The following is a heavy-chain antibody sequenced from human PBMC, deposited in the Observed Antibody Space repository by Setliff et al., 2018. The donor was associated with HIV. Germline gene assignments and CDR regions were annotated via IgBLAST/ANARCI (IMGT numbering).Heavy chain of an antibody. CDR1: GGSISSGSYY. D-gene: IGHD3-10*01. Sequence: SETLSLTCTVSGGSISSGSYYWSWIRQPAGKGLEWIGRIYTSGSTNYNPSLKSRVTISLDTSKNQISLNLSSVTAADTAVYYCARDLKSGSYSPGAFDIWGQGTMVTVSS. V-gene: IGHV4-61*02. CDR2: IYTSGST. CDR3: ARDLKSGSYSPGAFDI. J-gene: IGHJ3*02.